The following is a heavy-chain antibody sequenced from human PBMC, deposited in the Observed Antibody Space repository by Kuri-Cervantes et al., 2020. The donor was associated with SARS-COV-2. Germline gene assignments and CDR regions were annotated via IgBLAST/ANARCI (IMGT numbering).Heavy chain of an antibody. CDR2: INWNGGST. CDR1: GSTFDDYG. D-gene: IGHD3-3*01. Sequence: GESLKISCAASGSTFDDYGMSWVRQAPGKGLEWVSGINWNGGSTGYADSVKGRFTISRDNAKNSLYLQMNSLRAEDTALYYCASHPKRFLEWLFDYWGQGTLVTVSS. V-gene: IGHV3-20*04. CDR3: ASHPKRFLEWLFDY. J-gene: IGHJ4*02.